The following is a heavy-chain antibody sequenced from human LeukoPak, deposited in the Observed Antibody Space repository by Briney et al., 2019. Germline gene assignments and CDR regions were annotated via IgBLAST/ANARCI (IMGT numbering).Heavy chain of an antibody. CDR3: ARGLYVLNDAFDI. Sequence: KPSETLSLTCAVYGGSFSGYYWSWIRQPPGKGLEWIGEINHSGSTNYNPSLKSRVTISVDTSKNQFSLKLSSVTAADTAVYYCARGLYVLNDAFDIWGQGTMVTVSS. J-gene: IGHJ3*02. CDR2: INHSGST. V-gene: IGHV4-34*01. CDR1: GGSFSGYY. D-gene: IGHD3-16*01.